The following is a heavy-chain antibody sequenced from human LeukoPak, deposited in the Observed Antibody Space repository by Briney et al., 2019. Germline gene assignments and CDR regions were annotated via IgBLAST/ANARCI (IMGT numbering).Heavy chain of an antibody. CDR1: GGSISSYY. V-gene: IGHV4-59*01. J-gene: IGHJ4*02. CDR2: IYYSGNT. D-gene: IGHD3-22*01. CDR3: ARDEGWGSSGYYFGY. Sequence: SETLSLTCTISGGSISSYYWSWIRQPPGKGLEWIGYIYYSGNTNYNPSLKSRVTISVDTSKIQFSLKLSPVTAADTAVYYCARDEGWGSSGYYFGYWGQGTLVTVSS.